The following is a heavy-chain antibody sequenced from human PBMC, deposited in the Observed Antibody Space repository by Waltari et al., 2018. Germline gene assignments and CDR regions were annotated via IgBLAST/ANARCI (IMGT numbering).Heavy chain of an antibody. Sequence: VESGGGFVQPGGSLRLSGSASGFPVRSYERIWVRQAPGKGPEWVSFISASGTIIKYADSLKGRFTISRDNAENSLYLQMNSLRAEDTAVYYCAREGPPWSGSAPDSLDIWGQGTMVTGSS. CDR1: GFPVRSYE. J-gene: IGHJ3*02. CDR3: AREGPPWSGSAPDSLDI. V-gene: IGHV3-48*03. D-gene: IGHD3-3*01. CDR2: ISASGTII.